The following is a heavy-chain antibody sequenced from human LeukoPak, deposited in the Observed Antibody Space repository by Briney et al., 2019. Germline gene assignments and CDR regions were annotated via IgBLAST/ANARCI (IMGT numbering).Heavy chain of an antibody. D-gene: IGHD1-26*01. CDR3: GKYLQTTVGANDY. CDR2: ISGSGGTT. J-gene: IGHJ4*02. CDR1: GITLSNYG. V-gene: IGHV3-23*01. Sequence: GGSLRLSCAVSGITLSNYGMSWVRQAPGKGLEWVAGISGSGGTTNYADSVKGRFTISRDNPKNTLFLHMNSLRAEDTAVYYCGKYLQTTVGANDYWGQGTLVTVSS.